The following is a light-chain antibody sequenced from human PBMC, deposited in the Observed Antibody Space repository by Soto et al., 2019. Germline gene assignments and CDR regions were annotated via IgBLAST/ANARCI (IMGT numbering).Light chain of an antibody. V-gene: IGKV3-11*01. J-gene: IGKJ1*01. CDR1: QSVSSY. CDR3: QQRSNWPGT. CDR2: DAS. Sequence: EIVLTQSPATLSLSPGERATLSCWASQSVSSYLAWYQQKPGQAPRLLIYDASNRATGIPARFSGSGSGTDFTLTISSLEPEDFAVYYCQQRSNWPGTFSQGTKVEIK.